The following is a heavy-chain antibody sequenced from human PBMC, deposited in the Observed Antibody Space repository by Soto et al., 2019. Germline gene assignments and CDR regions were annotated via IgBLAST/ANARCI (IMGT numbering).Heavy chain of an antibody. J-gene: IGHJ4*02. CDR2: IYYSGST. CDR1: GGSISSYY. CDR3: ARSRGGYFGY. V-gene: IGHV4-59*01. Sequence: SDTLSLTCTVSGGSISSYYWSWIRQPPGKGLEWIGYIYYSGSTNYNPSLKSRVTISVDTSKNQFSLKLSSVTAADTAVYYCARSRGGYFGYWGQGTLVTVS. D-gene: IGHD3-22*01.